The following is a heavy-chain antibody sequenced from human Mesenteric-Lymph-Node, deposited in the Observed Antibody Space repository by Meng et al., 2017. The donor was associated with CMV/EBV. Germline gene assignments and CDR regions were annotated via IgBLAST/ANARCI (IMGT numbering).Heavy chain of an antibody. CDR3: AKDSRLAASYDY. V-gene: IGHV3-74*01. Sequence: LSLTFAASGFTFNNYWMHWVRQAPGKGLVWVSRINSDGSSTTYADSVKGRFTISRDNAKNTLFLQMNSLRAEDTAVYYCAKDSRLAASYDYWGQGTLVTVSS. CDR1: GFTFNNYW. D-gene: IGHD6-13*01. J-gene: IGHJ4*02. CDR2: INSDGSST.